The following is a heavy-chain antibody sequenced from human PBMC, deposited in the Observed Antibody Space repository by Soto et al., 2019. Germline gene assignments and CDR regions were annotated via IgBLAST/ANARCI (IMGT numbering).Heavy chain of an antibody. CDR3: SRDLGPKRGYNSGCTY. CDR1: GFTFSSYA. J-gene: IGHJ4*02. D-gene: IGHD5-18*01. CDR2: ISYDGSNK. Sequence: QVQLVESGGGVVQPGRSLRLSCAASGFTFSSYAMHWVRQAPGKGLEWVAVISYDGSNKYYADSVKGRFTISRDNSKNTLYLQMKSLRAEDTALYYCSRDLGPKRGYNSGCTYWCQGTLVTVSS. V-gene: IGHV3-30-3*01.